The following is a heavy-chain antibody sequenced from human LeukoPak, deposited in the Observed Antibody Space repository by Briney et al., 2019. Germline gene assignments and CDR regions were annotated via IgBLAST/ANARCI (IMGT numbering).Heavy chain of an antibody. CDR1: GYTFIIHG. CDR3: ARATGTWGHDGFDI. Sequence: ASVTVSFTSSGYTFIIHGISWVRQAPGQGLEWKGWISGSSSNTNYAQRLQGRVTMTTDTSTTTAYMELRSLRSDDTAVYYCARATGTWGHDGFDIWGQGTMVTVSS. V-gene: IGHV1-18*01. J-gene: IGHJ3*02. CDR2: ISGSSSNT. D-gene: IGHD3-16*01.